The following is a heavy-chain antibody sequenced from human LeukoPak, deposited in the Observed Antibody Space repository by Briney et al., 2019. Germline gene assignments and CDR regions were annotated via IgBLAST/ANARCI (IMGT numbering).Heavy chain of an antibody. CDR2: IYYSGST. J-gene: IGHJ3*02. CDR3: ARTDWGSLGAFDI. D-gene: IGHD7-27*01. Sequence: SETLSLTCTVSGGSISSYYWSWIRQPPGKGLEWIGYIYYSGSTNYNPSLKSRVTISVDTSKNQFSLKLSSVTAADTAVYYCARTDWGSLGAFDIWGQGTMVTVSS. CDR1: GGSISSYY. V-gene: IGHV4-59*01.